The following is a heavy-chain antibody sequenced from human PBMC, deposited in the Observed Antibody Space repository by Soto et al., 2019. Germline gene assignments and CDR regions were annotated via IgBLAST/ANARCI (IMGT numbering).Heavy chain of an antibody. J-gene: IGHJ4*02. D-gene: IGHD3-22*01. CDR1: GGSISSYY. CDR2: IYYSGST. Sequence: SETLSLTCTVSGGSISSYYWSWIRQPPGKGLEWIGYIYYSGSTNYNPSLKSRVTISVDTSKNQFSLKLSSVTAADTAVYYCARGSGYYLYYFDYWGQGTLVTVPQ. CDR3: ARGSGYYLYYFDY. V-gene: IGHV4-59*01.